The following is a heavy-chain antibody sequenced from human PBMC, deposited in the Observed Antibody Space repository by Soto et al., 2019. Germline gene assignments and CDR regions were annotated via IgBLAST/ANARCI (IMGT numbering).Heavy chain of an antibody. CDR1: GYTFTSYH. CDR2: ISAYNTNT. J-gene: IGHJ4*02. Sequence: QVQLVQSGAEVKKPGASVKVSCKTSGYTFTSYHISWVRQAPGQGLEWMGWISAYNTNTNYAQKFQCRVTRTTDTLPSTAYIELRSLRSDDTAVYHRASDTPPADYWGQGTLVTVSS. CDR3: ASDTPPADY. V-gene: IGHV1-18*01.